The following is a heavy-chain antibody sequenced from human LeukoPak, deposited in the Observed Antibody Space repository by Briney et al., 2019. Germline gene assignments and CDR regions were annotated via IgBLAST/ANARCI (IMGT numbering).Heavy chain of an antibody. CDR1: GDSITSGYY. Sequence: PSETLSLTCSVSGDSITSGYYWGWIRQPPGKGLEWIGSIYHSGSTYYNPSLKSRVTISVDTSKNHFSLKLSSVTAADTAVYFCARVQIVVVAATYWFDPWGQGTLVTVSS. V-gene: IGHV4-38-2*02. CDR3: ARVQIVVVAATYWFDP. CDR2: IYHSGST. J-gene: IGHJ5*02. D-gene: IGHD2-15*01.